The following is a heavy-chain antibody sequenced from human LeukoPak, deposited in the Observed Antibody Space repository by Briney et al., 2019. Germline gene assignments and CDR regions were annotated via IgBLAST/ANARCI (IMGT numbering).Heavy chain of an antibody. CDR2: INPNSGGT. CDR3: ARGLRFGMIVVVITTDWFDP. V-gene: IGHV1-2*02. D-gene: IGHD3-22*01. J-gene: IGHJ5*02. CDR1: GYTFTGYY. Sequence: ASVKVSCKASGYTFTGYYIHWVRQAPGQGLEWMGWINPNSGGTNYAQKFQGRVTMTRDTSISTAYMELSRLRSDDTAVYYCARGLRFGMIVVVITTDWFDPWGQGTLVTVSS.